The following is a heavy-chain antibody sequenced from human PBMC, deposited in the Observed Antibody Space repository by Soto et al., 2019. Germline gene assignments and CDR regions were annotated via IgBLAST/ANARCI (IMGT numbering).Heavy chain of an antibody. D-gene: IGHD2-15*01. CDR1: GGTFSSYA. CDR3: AKQRNVGVAACYDFQYYDMDL. CDR2: IIPIFGTA. V-gene: IGHV1-69*01. Sequence: QVQLVQSGAEVKKPGSSVKVSCKASGGTFSSYAISWVRQAPGQGLEWMGGIIPIFGTASYARKIQGRVTIKTDERTSTDYMELRSMRAGDTDVYYCAKQRNVGVAACYDFQYYDMDLRDQGPKVRVSS. J-gene: IGHJ6*02.